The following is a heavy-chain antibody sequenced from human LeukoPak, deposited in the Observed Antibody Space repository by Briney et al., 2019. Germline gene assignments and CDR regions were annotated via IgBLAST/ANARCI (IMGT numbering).Heavy chain of an antibody. CDR1: GYTFTVYY. CDR2: INPNSGGT. J-gene: IGHJ4*02. V-gene: IGHV1-2*04. Sequence: ASVKVSCKASGYTFTVYYMHWVRQAPGQGLKWMGWINPNSGGTNYAQKFQGWVTMTRDTSISTAYMELSRLRSDDTAVYYCARVGGYSGYDYGEYYFDYWGQGTLVTVSS. CDR3: ARVGGYSGYDYGEYYFDY. D-gene: IGHD5-12*01.